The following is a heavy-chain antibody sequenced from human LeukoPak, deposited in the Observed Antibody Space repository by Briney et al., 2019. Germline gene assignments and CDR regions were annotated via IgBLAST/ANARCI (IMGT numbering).Heavy chain of an antibody. D-gene: IGHD3-22*01. Sequence: GGSLRLSCAASGFTFSSYEMNWVRQAPGKGLEWVSYISSSGSTIYYADSVKGRFTISRDNAKNSLYLQMNSLRAEDTALYYCAKGKVVVIASDDAFDIWGQGTMVTVSS. CDR2: ISSSGSTI. J-gene: IGHJ3*02. CDR3: AKGKVVVIASDDAFDI. V-gene: IGHV3-48*03. CDR1: GFTFSSYE.